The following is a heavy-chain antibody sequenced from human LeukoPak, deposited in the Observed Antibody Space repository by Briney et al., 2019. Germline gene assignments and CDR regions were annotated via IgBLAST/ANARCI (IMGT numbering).Heavy chain of an antibody. Sequence: HPGGSLRLSCAASGFTFSSYWMSWVRQAPGKGLEWVANIKQDGSEKYYVDSVKGRFTVSRDNAKNSLSLQMNSLRAEDTAVYYCATTARPVRVAIEAFDYWGQGTLVTVSS. CDR1: GFTFSSYW. CDR2: IKQDGSEK. D-gene: IGHD3-10*01. V-gene: IGHV3-7*01. J-gene: IGHJ4*02. CDR3: ATTARPVRVAIEAFDY.